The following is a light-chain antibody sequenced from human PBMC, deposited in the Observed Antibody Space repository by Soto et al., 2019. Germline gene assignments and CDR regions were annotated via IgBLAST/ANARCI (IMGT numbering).Light chain of an antibody. Sequence: QPVLTQPPSASGTPGQRVTISFSGSSSNIGSNTVNWYQQLPGTAPKLLIYSNNQRPSGVPDRFSGYKSGTSASLAISGRQSDDEVDYYCAAWDDSLNGVVFGGGTKLTVL. CDR1: SSNIGSNT. CDR3: AAWDDSLNGVV. V-gene: IGLV1-44*01. J-gene: IGLJ2*01. CDR2: SNN.